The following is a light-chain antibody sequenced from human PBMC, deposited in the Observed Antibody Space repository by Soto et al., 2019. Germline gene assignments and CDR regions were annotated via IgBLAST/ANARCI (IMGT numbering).Light chain of an antibody. CDR2: DAS. CDR1: QSVSSNY. Sequence: EIVLTQSPGTLSLSPGARATLSCRASQSVSSNYLAWYQQEPGQAPRLLIYDASNRATGIPARFSGSGSGTDFTLTISSLEPEDFAVYYCQQRSNWLALTFGGGTKVDIK. CDR3: QQRSNWLALT. J-gene: IGKJ4*01. V-gene: IGKV3-11*01.